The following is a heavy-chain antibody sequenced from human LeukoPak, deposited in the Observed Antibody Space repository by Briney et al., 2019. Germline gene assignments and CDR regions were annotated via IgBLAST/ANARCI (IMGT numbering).Heavy chain of an antibody. V-gene: IGHV4-59*08. Sequence: PSETLSLTGTVSGGSISSYYWTWIRQPPGKALDWIGYIYHSGSTNYNPSLKSRVTISVHTSKNQFSLKLSSVTAAHTAIYICARHSDYGGQSVFDYWGQGTLVTVSS. J-gene: IGHJ4*02. CDR3: ARHSDYGGQSVFDY. CDR1: GGSISSYY. CDR2: IYHSGST. D-gene: IGHD4-23*01.